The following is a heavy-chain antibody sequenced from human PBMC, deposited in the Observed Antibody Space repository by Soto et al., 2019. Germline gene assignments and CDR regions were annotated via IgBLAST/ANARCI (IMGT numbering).Heavy chain of an antibody. CDR2: IRSKANSYAT. V-gene: IGHV3-73*01. CDR3: RLVAVNYKYYYGMDV. J-gene: IGHJ6*02. D-gene: IGHD2-15*01. Sequence: PGGSLRLSCAASGFTFSGSAMHWVRQASGKGLEWVGRIRSKANSYATAYAASVKGRFTISRDDSKNTAYLQMNSLKTEDTAVYYCRLVAVNYKYYYGMDVWGQGTTVTVSS. CDR1: GFTFSGSA.